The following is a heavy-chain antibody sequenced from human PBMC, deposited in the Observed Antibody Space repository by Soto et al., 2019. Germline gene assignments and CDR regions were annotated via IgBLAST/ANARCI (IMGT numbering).Heavy chain of an antibody. CDR1: GFTFSDHY. V-gene: IGHV3-72*01. CDR3: VYCSNLYSHFEY. CDR2: IRNKAHSYNA. J-gene: IGHJ4*02. D-gene: IGHD6-13*01. Sequence: EVQLVESGGGLVQPGGSLRLSCAASGFTFSDHYMDWVRQAPGKGLEWVGRIRNKAHSYNAQYAASVKGRFSISRDDSKNALYLQINSLKTEDSAVYYCVYCSNLYSHFEYWGQGTLVTVSS.